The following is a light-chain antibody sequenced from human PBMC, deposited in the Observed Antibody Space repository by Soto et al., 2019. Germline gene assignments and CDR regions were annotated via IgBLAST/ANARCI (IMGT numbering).Light chain of an antibody. CDR2: GAS. CDR3: QQYGSSPPRFT. V-gene: IGKV3-20*01. Sequence: EIVLTQSPGTLSLSPGERATLSCRASQSVSSSYLAWYQQKPGQAPSLLIYGASSRATGIPDRFSGSGSGTDFTLTISRLEPEDFAVYYCQQYGSSPPRFTFGPGTKVDIK. CDR1: QSVSSSY. J-gene: IGKJ3*01.